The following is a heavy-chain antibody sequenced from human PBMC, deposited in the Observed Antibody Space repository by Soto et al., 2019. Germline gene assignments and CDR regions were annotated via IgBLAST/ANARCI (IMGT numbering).Heavy chain of an antibody. CDR3: ARDPQPSGRPSYGMDV. CDR2: ISSSSSYI. V-gene: IGHV3-21*01. J-gene: IGHJ6*02. CDR1: GFTFSSYS. Sequence: PGGSLRLSCAASGFTFSSYSMNWVRQAPGKGLEWVSSISSSSSYIYYADSVKGQFTISRDNAKNSLYLQMNSLRAEDTAVYYCARDPQPSGRPSYGMDVWGQGTTVTVSS. D-gene: IGHD1-1*01.